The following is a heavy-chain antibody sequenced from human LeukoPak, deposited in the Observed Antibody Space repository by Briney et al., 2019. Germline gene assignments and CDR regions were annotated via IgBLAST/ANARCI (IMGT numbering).Heavy chain of an antibody. J-gene: IGHJ4*02. V-gene: IGHV5-51*01. CDR2: IYPGDSDT. CDR1: GYNFIDYW. D-gene: IGHD3-22*01. CDR3: ARQYYYDSSGNFDY. Sequence: GESLKISCKGSGYNFIDYWIGWVRQMPGKGLEWMGIIYPGDSDTRYSPSFQGQVTISADKSISTAYLQWSSLKASDTAMYYCARQYYYDSSGNFDYWGQGTLVTVSS.